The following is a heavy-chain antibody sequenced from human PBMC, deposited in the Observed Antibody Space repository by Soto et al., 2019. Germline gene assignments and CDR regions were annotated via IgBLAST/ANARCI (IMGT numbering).Heavy chain of an antibody. CDR3: ARGFDFWSGYPQAFQH. D-gene: IGHD3-3*01. CDR1: GFTFSSYA. CDR2: ISYDGSNK. J-gene: IGHJ1*01. Sequence: LRLSCAASGFTFSSYAMHWVRQAPGKGLEWVAVISYDGSNKYYADSVKGRFTISRDNSKNTLYLQMNSLRAEDTAVYYCARGFDFWSGYPQAFQHWGQGTLVTVSS. V-gene: IGHV3-30-3*01.